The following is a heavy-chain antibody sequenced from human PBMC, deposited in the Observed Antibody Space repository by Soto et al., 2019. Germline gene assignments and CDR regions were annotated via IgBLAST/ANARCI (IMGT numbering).Heavy chain of an antibody. Sequence: SETLSLSCTVSCGSISSSIYYWGWIRQPPGKGLEWFGSIYYSGSTYYNPSLKRRGTISVDTSQTGYCLKLSPVTSADTAVEDCAGQEIGNSWVYFGYWGQAHLVTVSS. V-gene: IGHV4-39*01. D-gene: IGHD6-13*01. CDR3: AGQEIGNSWVYFGY. CDR1: CGSISSSIYY. CDR2: IYYSGST. J-gene: IGHJ4*02.